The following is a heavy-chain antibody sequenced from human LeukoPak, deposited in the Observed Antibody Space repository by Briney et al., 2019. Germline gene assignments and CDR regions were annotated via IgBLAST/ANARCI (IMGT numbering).Heavy chain of an antibody. J-gene: IGHJ4*02. D-gene: IGHD3-3*01. CDR2: ISGSGGST. CDR1: GFTFSSYA. CDR3: AKETNYDFWSGYLYYFDY. V-gene: IGHV3-23*01. Sequence: PGGSLRLSCAASGFTFSSYAMSWVRQAPGKGLEWVSAISGSGGSTYYADSVKGRFTISRDNSKNTLHLQMNSLRAEDTAVYYCAKETNYDFWSGYLYYFDYWGQGTLVTVSS.